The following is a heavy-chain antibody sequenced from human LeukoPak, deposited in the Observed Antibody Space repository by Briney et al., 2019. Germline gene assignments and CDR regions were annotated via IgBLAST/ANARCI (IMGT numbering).Heavy chain of an antibody. CDR1: EFTFSSYW. Sequence: GGSLRLSCAASEFTFSSYWMSWVRQAPGKGLEWVAHIKPDGSEKNYVDSVKGRFTLFRDDAKNSVYLQMNSLRVEDTAVYYCARDSGSGGPWGQGTPVTVSS. V-gene: IGHV3-7*01. CDR2: IKPDGSEK. D-gene: IGHD6-19*01. CDR3: ARDSGSGGP. J-gene: IGHJ5*02.